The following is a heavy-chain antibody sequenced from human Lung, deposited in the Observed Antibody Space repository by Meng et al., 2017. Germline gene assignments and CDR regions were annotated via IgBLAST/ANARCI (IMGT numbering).Heavy chain of an antibody. V-gene: IGHV4-34*01. CDR3: ARGPTTMAHDFDY. J-gene: IGHJ4*02. CDR1: CWCFNDYY. D-gene: IGHD4-11*01. CDR2: INHSGST. Sequence: QVQPPQWGPVLLKPSVTLTLTCFVSCWCFNDYYWSWLRQPPGKGLEWIGEINHSGSTNYNPSLESRATISVDTSQNNLSLKLSSVTAADSAVYYCARGPTTMAHDFDYWGQGTLVTVSS.